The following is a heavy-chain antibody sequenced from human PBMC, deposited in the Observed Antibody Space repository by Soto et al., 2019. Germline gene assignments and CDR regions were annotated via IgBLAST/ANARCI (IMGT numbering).Heavy chain of an antibody. CDR3: ARGGHVVVVTAALDF. Sequence: QVQLVQSGAEVKKPGASVKVSCKASGDTFTDYYIHWVRQAPGQGLEWMGTVNPSGGHTTYAQHFLGRMTMTRDTSPSTLYMEQTSLTSEDTAVYYCARGGHVVVVTAALDFWGEGTLVTVSS. CDR1: GDTFTDYY. J-gene: IGHJ4*02. CDR2: VNPSGGHT. V-gene: IGHV1-46*01. D-gene: IGHD2-21*02.